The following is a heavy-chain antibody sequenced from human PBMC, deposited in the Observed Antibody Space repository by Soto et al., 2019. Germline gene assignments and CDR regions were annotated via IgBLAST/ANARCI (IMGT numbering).Heavy chain of an antibody. J-gene: IGHJ4*02. D-gene: IGHD1-26*01. Sequence: QVQLVQSGAEVKKPGASVKVSCEASGYTFTSYGISWVRQAPGQGLEWMGWISAYNGNTKYAQKLQGRVTMTTDTSTGTAYMELRRLRSDDTAVYYCARDLGGSYYAPVDYWGQGTLVTVSS. CDR2: ISAYNGNT. V-gene: IGHV1-18*01. CDR1: GYTFTSYG. CDR3: ARDLGGSYYAPVDY.